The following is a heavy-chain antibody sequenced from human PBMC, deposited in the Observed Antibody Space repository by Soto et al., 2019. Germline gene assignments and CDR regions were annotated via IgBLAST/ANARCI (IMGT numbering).Heavy chain of an antibody. J-gene: IGHJ5*02. CDR2: TYFRSKWYS. D-gene: IGHD2-21*01. CDR1: WDSVSSNTAA. CDR3: ARGRVHIGAPPENWLDP. Sequence: SXTLSLTCAISWDSVSSNTAAWNWIRQSPSRGLEWLGRTYFRSKWYSDYAVSVKSRMTINPDTSRNQFSLHLDSVTPEDTAVYYCARGRVHIGAPPENWLDPWGQGTLVTVSS. V-gene: IGHV6-1*01.